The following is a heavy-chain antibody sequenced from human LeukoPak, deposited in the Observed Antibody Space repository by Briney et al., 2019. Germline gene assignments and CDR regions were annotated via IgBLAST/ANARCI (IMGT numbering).Heavy chain of an antibody. J-gene: IGHJ4*02. CDR1: GFTFSSYW. CDR3: ARDKIEGPTKLDY. D-gene: IGHD1-1*01. Sequence: GGSLRLSCAASGFTFSSYWMIWLRQAPGKGLEGLANIKQDESEKYYVDSLKGRFTISRDNAKNSLYLQMNSLRAEDTAVYYCARDKIEGPTKLDYWGQGILVTVSS. CDR2: IKQDESEK. V-gene: IGHV3-7*01.